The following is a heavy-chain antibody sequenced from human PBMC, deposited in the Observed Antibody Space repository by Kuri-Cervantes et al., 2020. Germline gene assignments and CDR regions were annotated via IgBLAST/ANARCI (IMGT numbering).Heavy chain of an antibody. D-gene: IGHD4-17*01. CDR1: KFTVSDYD. V-gene: IGHV3-69-1*01. J-gene: IGHJ4*02. CDR2: LGSSRTI. CDR3: ARDYGYYFDY. Sequence: GGALRLSCAASKFTVSDYDMNWVRQAPRRGLEWVSLLGSSRTIYCADSVKGRFPNSRDNATNSLYLQMNSLRDEDTAVYYCARDYGYYFDYWGQGTLVTVSS.